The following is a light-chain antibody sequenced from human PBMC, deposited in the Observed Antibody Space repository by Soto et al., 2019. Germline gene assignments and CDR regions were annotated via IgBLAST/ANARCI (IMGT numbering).Light chain of an antibody. J-gene: IGLJ3*02. CDR3: CSYAGSYTSWV. CDR2: DVS. Sequence: QSALTQPRSVSGSPGQSVTISCTGTSSDVGGYNYVSWYQQHPGKAPKLMIYDVSNRPSGVPDRFSGSKSGNTASLTISGLQAEDVADYYCCSYAGSYTSWVFGGGTKLTVL. CDR1: SSDVGGYNY. V-gene: IGLV2-11*01.